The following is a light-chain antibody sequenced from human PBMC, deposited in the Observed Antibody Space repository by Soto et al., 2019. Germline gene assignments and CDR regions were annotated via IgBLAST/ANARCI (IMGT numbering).Light chain of an antibody. CDR2: RAS. CDR3: QQSYTSPPWT. CDR1: QIISTY. V-gene: IGKV1-39*01. J-gene: IGKJ1*01. Sequence: DIQMTQAPSYLSASVGDRVTISCRARQIISTYLNWYQQKPGTAPRLLISRASSVKSGVPPRFSGSGSGRDFTLTISSPRPEDIATYFCQQSYTSPPWTFGQGTKVDIK.